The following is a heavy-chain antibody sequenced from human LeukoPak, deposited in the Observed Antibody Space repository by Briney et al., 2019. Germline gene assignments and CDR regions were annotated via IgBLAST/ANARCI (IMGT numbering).Heavy chain of an antibody. V-gene: IGHV4-31*03. J-gene: IGHJ5*02. D-gene: IGHD3-3*01. CDR2: IYYSGST. CDR1: GGSISSGGYY. CDR3: ARARPSSTIFRA. Sequence: SETLSLTCTVSGGSISSGGYYWSWIRQHPGTGLEWIGYIYYSGSTYYNPSLKSRVTISVDTSKNQFSLKLSSVTAADTAVYYCARARPSSTIFRAWGQGTLVTVSS.